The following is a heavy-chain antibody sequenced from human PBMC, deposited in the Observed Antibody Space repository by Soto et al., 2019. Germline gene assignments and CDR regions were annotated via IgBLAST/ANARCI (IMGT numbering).Heavy chain of an antibody. Sequence: SETLSLTCTVSGGSISSYYWSWIRQPPGTGLEWIGYIYYSGSTNYNPSLKSRVTISVDTSKIQFSLKLSSVTAADTAVYYCARGVYSGYYDFWSGYSSNWFDPWGQGTLVTVSS. J-gene: IGHJ5*01. CDR3: ARGVYSGYYDFWSGYSSNWFDP. CDR2: IYYSGST. CDR1: GGSISSYY. D-gene: IGHD3-3*01. V-gene: IGHV4-59*01.